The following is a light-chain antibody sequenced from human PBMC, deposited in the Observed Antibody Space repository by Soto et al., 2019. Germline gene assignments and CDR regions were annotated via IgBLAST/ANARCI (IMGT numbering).Light chain of an antibody. CDR1: QTISSW. CDR2: KAS. J-gene: IGKJ1*01. Sequence: DIQMTQSPSTLSGSVGDRVTITCRASQTISSWLAWYQQKPGKAPKLLIYKASTLKSGVPSRFSGSGSGTEFTLTISSLQPDDFAPYYCQHSTSYSEAFGQVTKVDIK. CDR3: QHSTSYSEA. V-gene: IGKV1-5*03.